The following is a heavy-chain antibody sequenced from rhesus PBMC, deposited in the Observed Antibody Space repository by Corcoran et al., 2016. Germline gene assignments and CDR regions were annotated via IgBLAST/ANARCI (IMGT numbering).Heavy chain of an antibody. V-gene: IGHV3-46*02. Sequence: EVQLVESGGGLVQPGGSLRLSCTASGFTFSSTRINWIRQSPGKRLEWVADIKYDGSEKYYVDSVKGRFTISRDNATNSLYLQMNSLRAEDTAVYYCVRVKLGYFKFWGQGALVTVSS. J-gene: IGHJ1*01. CDR2: IKYDGSEK. CDR1: GFTFSSTR. CDR3: VRVKLGYFKF.